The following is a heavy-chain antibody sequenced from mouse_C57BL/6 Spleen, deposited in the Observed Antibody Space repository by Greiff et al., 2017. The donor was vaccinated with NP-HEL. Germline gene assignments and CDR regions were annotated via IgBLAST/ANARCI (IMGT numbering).Heavy chain of an antibody. CDR3: ARDTWDYFDY. Sequence: EVQLQESGGGLVKPGGSLKLSCAASGFTFSSYAMSWVRQTPEKRLEWVATISDGGSYTYYPDNVKGRFTISRDNAKNNLYLQMSHLKSEDTAMYYCARDTWDYFDYWGQGTTLTVSS. D-gene: IGHD4-1*01. J-gene: IGHJ2*01. V-gene: IGHV5-4*01. CDR1: GFTFSSYA. CDR2: ISDGGSYT.